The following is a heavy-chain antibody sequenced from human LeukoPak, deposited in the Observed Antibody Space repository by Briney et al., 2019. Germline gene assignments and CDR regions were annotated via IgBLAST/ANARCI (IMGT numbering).Heavy chain of an antibody. V-gene: IGHV4-38-2*01. D-gene: IGHD4-23*01. CDR2: IYHSGST. Sequence: SETLSLTCSVSGYSISSGYYWGWIRQPPGKGLEWIGSIYHSGSTYYNPSLKSRVTISVDTSKNQFSLKLSSVTAADTAVYYCASFSWATVVPIDYWGQGTLVTVSS. J-gene: IGHJ4*02. CDR3: ASFSWATVVPIDY. CDR1: GYSISSGYY.